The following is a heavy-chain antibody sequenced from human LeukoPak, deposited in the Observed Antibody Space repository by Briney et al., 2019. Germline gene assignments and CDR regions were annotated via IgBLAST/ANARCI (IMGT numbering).Heavy chain of an antibody. CDR1: GYTFTSYD. V-gene: IGHV1-2*02. CDR3: ARYYDSSGYLPGNFDY. CDR2: INPNSGGT. J-gene: IGHJ4*02. Sequence: ASVKVSCKASGYTFTSYDINWVRQAPGQGLEWMGWINPNSGGTNYAQKFQGRVTMTRDTSISTAYMELSRLRSDDTAVYYCARYYDSSGYLPGNFDYWGQGTLVTVSS. D-gene: IGHD3-22*01.